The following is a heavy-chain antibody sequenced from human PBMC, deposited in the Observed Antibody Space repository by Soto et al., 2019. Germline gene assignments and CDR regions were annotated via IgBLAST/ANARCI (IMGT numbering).Heavy chain of an antibody. V-gene: IGHV1-69*04. J-gene: IGHJ4*02. D-gene: IGHD6-6*01. CDR2: IIPILGIA. CDR1: GGTFSSYT. CDR3: AREGQLVHQLDY. Sequence: ASVKVSCKASGGTFSSYTISWVRQAPGQGLEWMGRIIPILGIANYAQKFQGRVTITADKSTSTAYMELSSLRSEDTAVYYCAREGQLVHQLDYWGQGTLVTVSS.